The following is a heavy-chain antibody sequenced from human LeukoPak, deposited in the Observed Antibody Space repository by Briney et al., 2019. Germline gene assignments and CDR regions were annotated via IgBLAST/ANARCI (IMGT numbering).Heavy chain of an antibody. J-gene: IGHJ4*02. D-gene: IGHD6-19*01. CDR2: ISSSSSYI. CDR1: GFTFSSYS. Sequence: GGSLRLSCAASGFTFSSYSMNWVREAPGKGLEWVSSISSSSSYIYYADSVKGRVTISRDNTKNSLYLQMNSLRAEDTAVYYCARERGRAGDYWGQGTLVTVSS. CDR3: ARERGRAGDY. V-gene: IGHV3-21*01.